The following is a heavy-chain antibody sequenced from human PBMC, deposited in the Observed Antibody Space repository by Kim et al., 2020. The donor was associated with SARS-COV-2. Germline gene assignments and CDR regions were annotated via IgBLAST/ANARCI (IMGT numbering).Heavy chain of an antibody. Sequence: GGSLRLSCAASGLTFSIYAMTWVRQTPGKGLEWVSAISGRNGSTYHADSVKGRFTISRDNSKNTLYLQMSSLRAEDTAVYYYATNFWSDRYYYYMDVWG. J-gene: IGHJ6*03. CDR2: ISGRNGST. V-gene: IGHV3-23*01. CDR1: GLTFSIYA. CDR3: ATNFWSDRYYYYMDV. D-gene: IGHD3-3*01.